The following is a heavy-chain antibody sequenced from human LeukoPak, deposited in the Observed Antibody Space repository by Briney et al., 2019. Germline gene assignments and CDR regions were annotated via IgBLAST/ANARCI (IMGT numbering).Heavy chain of an antibody. J-gene: IGHJ4*02. CDR2: ISTSSGYI. V-gene: IGHV3-21*01. Sequence: KSGGSLRLSCAASGFTFSDYSMTWVRQAPGKGLEWVSSISTSSGYIYYADSLKGRFTISRDNAKNSLYLQMNSLRAEDTAVYYCARDSNIFGTCLDYWGQGILVTVSS. CDR1: GFTFSDYS. CDR3: ARDSNIFGTCLDY. D-gene: IGHD1-7*01.